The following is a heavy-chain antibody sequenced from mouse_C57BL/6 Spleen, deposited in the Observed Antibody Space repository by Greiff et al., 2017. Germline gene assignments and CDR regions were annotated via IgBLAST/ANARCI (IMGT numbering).Heavy chain of an antibody. J-gene: IGHJ2*01. CDR1: GFTFSDYG. CDR3: ARRAMVTTAFDY. V-gene: IGHV5-17*01. D-gene: IGHD2-3*01. Sequence: EVKVVESGGGLVKPGGSLKLSCAASGFTFSDYGMHWVRQAPEKGLEWVAYISSGSSTIYYADTVKGRFTISRDNAKNTLFLQMTSLRSEDTAMYYCARRAMVTTAFDYWGQGTTLTVSS. CDR2: ISSGSSTI.